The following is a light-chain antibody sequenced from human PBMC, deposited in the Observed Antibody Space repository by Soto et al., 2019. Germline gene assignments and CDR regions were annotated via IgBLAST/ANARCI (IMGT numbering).Light chain of an antibody. Sequence: EIVLTQSPGTLPLSPGEITTLSCRASQSVSSYLAWYQQKPGQAPRLLIYDASTRAAGISARFSGSGSGTDFTLTISSLEPEDCAVYYCQQRSNWPVTVGQGTKVEVK. CDR3: QQRSNWPVT. CDR1: QSVSSY. CDR2: DAS. J-gene: IGKJ1*01. V-gene: IGKV3-11*01.